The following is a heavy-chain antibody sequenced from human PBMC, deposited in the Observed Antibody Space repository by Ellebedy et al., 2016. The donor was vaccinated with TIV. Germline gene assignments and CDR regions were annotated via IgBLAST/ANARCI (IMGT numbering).Heavy chain of an antibody. D-gene: IGHD3-10*01. CDR1: GGSMNNDC. J-gene: IGHJ4*02. CDR2: VYHSGSP. Sequence: SETLSLTXTVSGGSMNNDCWSWIRQPPGKGLEWVGYVYHSGSPNNNPSLKSRLTMSLDTSKNQFSLKLSSVTAADTAVYYCARDNYGSLDYWGQGNLVTVSS. CDR3: ARDNYGSLDY. V-gene: IGHV4-59*01.